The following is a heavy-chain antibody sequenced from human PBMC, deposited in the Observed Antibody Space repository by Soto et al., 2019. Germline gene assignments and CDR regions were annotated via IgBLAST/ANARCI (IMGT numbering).Heavy chain of an antibody. CDR2: LSDSGDSI. V-gene: IGHV3-23*01. D-gene: IGHD6-13*01. CDR1: GFTFSSHA. Sequence: EVQLLESGGGLVQPGRSLRLSCTASGFTFSSHAMTWVRQAPGKGLEWVSGLSDSGDSIYYADSVKGRFTIYRDNSMNTLYLQMNTLRVEDTAVYYWAKVSRSWYAGFFDLWGQGTLVTVSS. CDR3: AKVSRSWYAGFFDL. J-gene: IGHJ4*02.